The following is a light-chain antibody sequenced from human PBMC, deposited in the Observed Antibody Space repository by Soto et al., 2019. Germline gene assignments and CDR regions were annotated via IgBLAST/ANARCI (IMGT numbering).Light chain of an antibody. CDR1: QSVSSY. CDR3: QLYGGSPWT. CDR2: DAS. J-gene: IGKJ1*01. V-gene: IGKV3-20*01. Sequence: EIVLTQSPGTLSLSPGERATLSCRASQSVSSYLAWYQQKPGQAPRLLIYDASTRTTGFPDRFSGSGSGTDFTLTISRLEPEDFAVYYCQLYGGSPWTFGQGTKVDIK.